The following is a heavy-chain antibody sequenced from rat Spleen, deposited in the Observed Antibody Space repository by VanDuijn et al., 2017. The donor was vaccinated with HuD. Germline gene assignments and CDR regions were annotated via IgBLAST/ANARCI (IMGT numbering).Heavy chain of an antibody. V-gene: IGHV5-29*01. Sequence: EVQLVESDGGLVQPGRSLKLSCAASGFTLSDHYMAWVRQTPTKGLEWVATISYDGSRTYYRDSVKGRFTISRDNAKSTLYLQMDSLRSEDTATYYCARRHYGYTDYFDYWGQGVMVTVSS. CDR2: ISYDGSRT. CDR1: GFTLSDHY. J-gene: IGHJ2*01. CDR3: ARRHYGYTDYFDY. D-gene: IGHD1-9*01.